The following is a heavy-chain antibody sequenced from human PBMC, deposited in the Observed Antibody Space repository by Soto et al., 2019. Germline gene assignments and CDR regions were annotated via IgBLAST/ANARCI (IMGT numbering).Heavy chain of an antibody. D-gene: IGHD1-1*01. J-gene: IGHJ6*02. Sequence: ASVKVSCKASGYTFTSYYMRWVRQAPGQGLEWMGIINPSGGSTSYAQKFQGRVTMTRDTSTSTVYMELSSLRSEDTAMYYCARDWSGENNTGYYYYGMDVWGQGTTVTVSS. CDR3: ARDWSGENNTGYYYYGMDV. V-gene: IGHV1-46*01. CDR1: GYTFTSYY. CDR2: INPSGGST.